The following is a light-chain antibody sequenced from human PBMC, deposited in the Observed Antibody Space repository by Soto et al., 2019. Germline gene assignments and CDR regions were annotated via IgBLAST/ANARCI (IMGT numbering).Light chain of an antibody. V-gene: IGLV2-8*01. J-gene: IGLJ3*02. CDR2: EVS. Sequence: QSVLTQPPSASGSPGQSVTISCTGTSSDVGGYNYVSWYQQHPGEAPKLMIYEVSERPSGVPDRFSGSRSGNTASLTVSGLQAEDEADYYCSSYAGNNNVVFGGGTQLTVL. CDR1: SSDVGGYNY. CDR3: SSYAGNNNVV.